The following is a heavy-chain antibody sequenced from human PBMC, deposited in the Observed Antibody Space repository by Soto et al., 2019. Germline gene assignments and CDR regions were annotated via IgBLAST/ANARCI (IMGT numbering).Heavy chain of an antibody. V-gene: IGHV3-23*01. CDR1: GFTFSSYA. Sequence: PGGSLRLSCAASGFTFSSYAMSWVRQAPGKGLEWVSAISGSGGSTYYADSVKGRFTISRDNSKNTLYLQMNSLRAEDTAVYYCAKELSGSDCWGGYLGYYYYYYGMDVWGQGTTVTVSS. CDR2: ISGSGGST. J-gene: IGHJ6*02. CDR3: AKELSGSDCWGGYLGYYYYYYGMDV. D-gene: IGHD3-3*01.